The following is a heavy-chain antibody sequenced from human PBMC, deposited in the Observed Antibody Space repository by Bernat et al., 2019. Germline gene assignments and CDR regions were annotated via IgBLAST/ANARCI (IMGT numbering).Heavy chain of an antibody. D-gene: IGHD1-26*01. J-gene: IGHJ2*01. CDR1: GDSVNSGSCY. Sequence: QVQLQESGPGLVKPSETLSLTCTVSGDSVNSGSCYWSWIRQPPGKGLEWIGYVSYRGSTNYNPSLKNRVTISADTAKNQFSLKLSSVTAADTAVYYCARDNGIVGAAWYFDLWGRGTLVRVSS. CDR3: ARDNGIVGAAWYFDL. V-gene: IGHV4-61*01. CDR2: VSYRGST.